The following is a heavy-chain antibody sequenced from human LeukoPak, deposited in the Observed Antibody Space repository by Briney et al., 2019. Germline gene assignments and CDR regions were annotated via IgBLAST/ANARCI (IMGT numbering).Heavy chain of an antibody. Sequence: SETLSLTCTVSGGSINSGTYHWAWIRQPPGEGLQWIGSIYYRGNTYYNPSLKSRVTLSLDTSKNQFSLNLSSVTAADTAVYYCATDAIVGATIDYWGQGTLVAVSS. J-gene: IGHJ4*02. CDR3: ATDAIVGATIDY. CDR1: GGSINSGTYH. CDR2: IYYRGNT. D-gene: IGHD1-26*01. V-gene: IGHV4-39*01.